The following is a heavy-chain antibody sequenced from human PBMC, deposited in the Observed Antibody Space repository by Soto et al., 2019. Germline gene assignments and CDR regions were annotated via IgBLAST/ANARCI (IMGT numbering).Heavy chain of an antibody. CDR1: GFNFGNHG. CDR3: VSTGPD. J-gene: IGHJ4*02. D-gene: IGHD3-10*01. CDR2: ISFDDSNK. V-gene: IGHV3-30*03. Sequence: QVQLEESGGGVVQPGGSLRLSCAASGFNFGNHGMHWVRQARGKGLEWVALISFDDSNKKYADSVKGQFTISRDNSRNMLFLQMNSLRPDDTAVYYCVSTGPDWGQGTQVIVSS.